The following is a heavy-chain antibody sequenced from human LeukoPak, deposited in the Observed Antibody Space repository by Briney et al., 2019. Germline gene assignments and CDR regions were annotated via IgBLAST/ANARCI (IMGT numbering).Heavy chain of an antibody. CDR2: IYYSGST. Sequence: SETLSLTCTVSGESISGFYWNWIRQPPGKGLEWIGYIYYSGSTNYNPSLKSRVTISIDTSKNQFSLKLSSVTAADTAVYYCARHRSGSYAFDIWGQGTMVTVSS. J-gene: IGHJ3*02. CDR1: GESISGFY. V-gene: IGHV4-59*08. CDR3: ARHRSGSYAFDI. D-gene: IGHD1-26*01.